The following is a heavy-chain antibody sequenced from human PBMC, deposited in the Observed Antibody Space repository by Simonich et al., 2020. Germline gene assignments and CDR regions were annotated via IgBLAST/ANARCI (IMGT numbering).Heavy chain of an antibody. J-gene: IGHJ3*02. Sequence: QLQLQESGPGLVKPSETLSLTCTVSGGSISSISSYWGWIRQPPGKGLEWIGSIYYSGSTYDTPSLKSRNTISVDTSKTQFSLELSSVTAADTAVYYCASTLFTASSSFAFDIWGQGTMVTVSS. CDR1: GGSISSISSY. V-gene: IGHV4-39*01. D-gene: IGHD6-6*01. CDR2: IYYSGST. CDR3: ASTLFTASSSFAFDI.